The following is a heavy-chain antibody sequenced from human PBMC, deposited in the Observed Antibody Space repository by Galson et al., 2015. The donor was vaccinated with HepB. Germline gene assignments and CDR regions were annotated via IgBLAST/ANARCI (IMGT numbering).Heavy chain of an antibody. J-gene: IGHJ5*01. D-gene: IGHD3-22*01. Sequence: SLRLSCAASGFTLSSNAMSWVRQAPGKGLEWVSEINGSGGSTHYAESVKGRFTISSDSFKNTLYLQMSSLRAEATAVYYCAKQNRSGWSESWGQGTQVTVSS. V-gene: IGHV3-23*01. CDR1: GFTLSSNA. CDR3: AKQNRSGWSES. CDR2: INGSGGST.